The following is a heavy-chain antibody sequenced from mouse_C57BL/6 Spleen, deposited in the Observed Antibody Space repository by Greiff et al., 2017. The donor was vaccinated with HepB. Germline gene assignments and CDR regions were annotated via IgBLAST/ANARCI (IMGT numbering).Heavy chain of an antibody. D-gene: IGHD1-1*01. Sequence: EVQLQQSGPVLVKPGASVKMSCKASGYTFTDYYMNWVKQSHGKSLEWIGVINPYNGGTSYNQKFKGKATLTVDKSSSTAYMELNSLTSEDSAVYYCARERNYGSSLTDYYAMDYWGQGTSVTVSS. CDR2: INPYNGGT. J-gene: IGHJ4*01. CDR3: ARERNYGSSLTDYYAMDY. CDR1: GYTFTDYY. V-gene: IGHV1-19*01.